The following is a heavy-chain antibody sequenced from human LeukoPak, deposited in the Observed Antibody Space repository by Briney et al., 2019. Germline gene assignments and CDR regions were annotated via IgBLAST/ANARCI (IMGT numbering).Heavy chain of an antibody. CDR3: ARCDGVGDSRGYSYGWALTAYYYYGMDV. Sequence: GGSLRLSCAASGFTFSSYEMNWVRQAPGKGLEWGSYISSSGSTIYYADSVKGRFTISRDNAKNSLYLQMNSLRAEDTAVYYCARCDGVGDSRGYSYGWALTAYYYYGMDVWGQGTTVTVSS. V-gene: IGHV3-48*03. CDR2: ISSSGSTI. J-gene: IGHJ6*02. D-gene: IGHD5-18*01. CDR1: GFTFSSYE.